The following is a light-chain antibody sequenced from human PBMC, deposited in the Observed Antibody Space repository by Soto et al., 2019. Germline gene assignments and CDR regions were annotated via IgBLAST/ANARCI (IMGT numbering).Light chain of an antibody. V-gene: IGKV1-9*01. CDR2: GAS. Sequence: DIQLTQSPSFLSASVGDRVTISCRARQSIGDYLAWYQQKPGKAPKLLIYGASTLQSGVPSRFSGSASGTEFTLTISSLQPEDSATYFCQQFNAYLLTFGGGTKLEIK. CDR1: QSIGDY. J-gene: IGKJ4*01. CDR3: QQFNAYLLT.